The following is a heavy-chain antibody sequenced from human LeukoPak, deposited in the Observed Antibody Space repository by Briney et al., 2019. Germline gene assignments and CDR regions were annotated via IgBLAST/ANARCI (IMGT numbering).Heavy chain of an antibody. V-gene: IGHV4-30-4*08. CDR3: ARRPGGYYDSSGYYFHFDY. CDR2: IYYSGST. J-gene: IGHJ4*02. Sequence: SETLSLTCTVSGGSISSGDYYWRWIRQPPGKGLEWIGYIYYSGSTYYNPSLKSRVTISVDTSKDQSSLKLSSVTAADTAVYYCARRPGGYYDSSGYYFHFDYWGQGTLVTVSS. D-gene: IGHD3-22*01. CDR1: GGSISSGDYY.